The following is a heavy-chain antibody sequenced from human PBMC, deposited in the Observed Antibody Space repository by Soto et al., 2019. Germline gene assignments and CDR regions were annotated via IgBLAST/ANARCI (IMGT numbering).Heavy chain of an antibody. J-gene: IGHJ4*02. CDR2: IWYDGSDK. D-gene: IGHD3-16*01. CDR3: AFGNLSYYFDF. V-gene: IGHV3-33*01. Sequence: LRLSCAASGFTFSGFGMHWVRQAPGKGLEWVAIIWYDGSDKYYADSVKGRFTISRDNSKNTLYLQMNSLRAEDTAVYHCAFGNLSYYFDFWGQGTPVTVSS. CDR1: GFTFSGFG.